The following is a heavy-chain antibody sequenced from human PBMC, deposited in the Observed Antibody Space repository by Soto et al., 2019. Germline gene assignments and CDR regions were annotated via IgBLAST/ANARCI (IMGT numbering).Heavy chain of an antibody. CDR2: ISYDGINK. CDR3: AKEPPTVLMVYAIRHDAFDI. Sequence: PGGSLRLSCAASGFTFSSYVMHWVRQAPGKGLEWVAVISYDGINKYYADSVKGRFTISRDNSKNTLYLQMNSLRAEDTAVYYCAKEPPTVLMVYAIRHDAFDIWGTGTMV. J-gene: IGHJ3*02. CDR1: GFTFSSYV. D-gene: IGHD2-8*01. V-gene: IGHV3-30*18.